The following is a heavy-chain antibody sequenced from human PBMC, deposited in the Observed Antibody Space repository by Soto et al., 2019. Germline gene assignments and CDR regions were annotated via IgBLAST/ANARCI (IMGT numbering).Heavy chain of an antibody. CDR3: ARGYYYDSSGYYPLKYNWFDP. J-gene: IGHJ5*02. D-gene: IGHD3-22*01. V-gene: IGHV4-38-2*01. CDR2: IYHSGST. CDR1: GYSISSGYY. Sequence: PSETLSLTCAVSGYSISSGYYWGWIRQPPGKGLEWIGSIYHSGSTYYNPSLKSRVTISVDTSKNQFSLKLSSVTAADTAVYYCARGYYYDSSGYYPLKYNWFDPWGQGTLVTVS.